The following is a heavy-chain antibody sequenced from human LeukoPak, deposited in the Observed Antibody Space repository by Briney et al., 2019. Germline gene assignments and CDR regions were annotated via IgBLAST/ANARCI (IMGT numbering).Heavy chain of an antibody. CDR3: ARKGGYGSGYYY. J-gene: IGHJ4*02. CDR1: GFTFSDYW. D-gene: IGHD2-15*01. V-gene: IGHV3-7*01. CDR2: IKQDGSEK. Sequence: GGPLRLSCAASGFTFSDYWRTWVRQAPGKGLEWVANIKQDGSEKDYVDSVKGRFTISRDNAKNSLYLQMDSPRVEDTAVYYCARKGGYGSGYYYWGQGTLVTVSS.